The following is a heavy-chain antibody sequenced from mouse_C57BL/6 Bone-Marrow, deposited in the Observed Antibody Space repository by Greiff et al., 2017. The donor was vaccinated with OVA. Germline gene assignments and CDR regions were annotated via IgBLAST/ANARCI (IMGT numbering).Heavy chain of an antibody. J-gene: IGHJ2*01. CDR1: GYTFTDYE. CDR2: IDPETGGT. V-gene: IGHV1-15*01. D-gene: IGHD1-1*01. Sequence: QVQLQQSGAELVRPGASVTLSCKASGYTFTDYEMHWVKQTPVHGLEWIGAIDPETGGTAYNQKFKGKAILTADKSSSTAYMELRSLTSEDSAVYYCKQLLLRYIFDYWGQGTTLTVSS. CDR3: KQLLLRYIFDY.